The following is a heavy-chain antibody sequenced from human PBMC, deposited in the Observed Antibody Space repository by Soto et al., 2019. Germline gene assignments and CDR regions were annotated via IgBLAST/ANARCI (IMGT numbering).Heavy chain of an antibody. CDR1: GYTFTGYY. CDR2: INPNSGGT. V-gene: IGHV1-2*04. D-gene: IGHD3-22*01. CDR3: ARDLRRYYDSSGPSGFDY. Sequence: ASVKLSCKASGYTFTGYYMHWVRQAPGQGLEWMGWINPNSGGTNYAQKFQGWVTMTRDTSISTAYMELSRLRSDDTAVYYCARDLRRYYDSSGPSGFDYWGQGTLVTVSS. J-gene: IGHJ4*02.